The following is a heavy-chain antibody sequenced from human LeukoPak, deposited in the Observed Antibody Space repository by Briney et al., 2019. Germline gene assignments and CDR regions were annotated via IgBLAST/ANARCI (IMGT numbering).Heavy chain of an antibody. Sequence: ASVKVSCKASGYTFTSYGISWVRQAPGQGLEWMGWISAYNGNTNYAQKLQGRVTVTTDTSTSTAYMELRSLRSDDTAVYYCAGSIFGSGVEDAFDIWGQGTMVTVSS. CDR1: GYTFTSYG. CDR3: AGSIFGSGVEDAFDI. J-gene: IGHJ3*02. D-gene: IGHD3-10*01. V-gene: IGHV1-18*01. CDR2: ISAYNGNT.